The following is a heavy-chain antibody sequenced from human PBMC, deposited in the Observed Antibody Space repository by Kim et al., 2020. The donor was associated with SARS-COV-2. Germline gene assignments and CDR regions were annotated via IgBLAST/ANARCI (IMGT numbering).Heavy chain of an antibody. J-gene: IGHJ6*02. CDR2: IYSGGST. Sequence: GGSLRLSCAASGFTVSSNYMSWVRQAPGKGLEWVSVIYSGGSTYYADSVKGRFTISRDNSKNTLYLQMNSLRAEDTAVYYCARDLAWFVVPAAPYYYGMDVWGQGTTVTVSS. V-gene: IGHV3-66*01. CDR3: ARDLAWFVVPAAPYYYGMDV. CDR1: GFTVSSNY. D-gene: IGHD2-2*01.